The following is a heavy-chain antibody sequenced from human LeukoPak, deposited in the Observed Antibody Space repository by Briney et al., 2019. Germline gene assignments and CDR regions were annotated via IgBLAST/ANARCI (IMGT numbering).Heavy chain of an antibody. CDR3: AGIHYYGSGSYYIGGYYFDY. D-gene: IGHD3-10*01. J-gene: IGHJ4*02. CDR2: IYYSGST. CDR1: GGSISSSSYY. Sequence: SETLSLTCTVSGGSISSSSYYWGWIRQPPGKGLEWIGSIYYSGSTYYNPSLKSRVTISVDTSKNQFSLKLSSVTAADTAVYYCAGIHYYGSGSYYIGGYYFDYWGQGTLVTVSS. V-gene: IGHV4-39*01.